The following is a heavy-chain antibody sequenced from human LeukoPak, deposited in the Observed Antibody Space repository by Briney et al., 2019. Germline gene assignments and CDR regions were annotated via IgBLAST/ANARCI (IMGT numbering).Heavy chain of an antibody. Sequence: SQTLSLTCTVSGGSISSGDYYWSWIRQPPGKGLEWIGYIYYSGSTYYNPSLKSRVTISVDTSKNQFSLKLSSVTAADTAVYYCARGRISYSSSWSYYFDYWGQGTLVTVSS. D-gene: IGHD6-13*01. CDR2: IYYSGST. CDR1: GGSISSGDYY. V-gene: IGHV4-30-4*01. CDR3: ARGRISYSSSWSYYFDY. J-gene: IGHJ4*02.